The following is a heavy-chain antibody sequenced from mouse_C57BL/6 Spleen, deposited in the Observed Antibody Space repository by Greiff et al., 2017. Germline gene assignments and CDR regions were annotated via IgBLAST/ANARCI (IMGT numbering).Heavy chain of an antibody. CDR2: IYPGNGNT. CDR3: ALGTTVEGD. Sequence: VQLQQSVAELVRPGASVKLSCTASGFNFKNSYMHWVKQRPEQGLEWIGRIYPGNGNTKYTPKFQGKATVTADTSSNTAYLQLSSLTSEDSAIDYCALGTTVEGDWGQGTLVTVSA. D-gene: IGHD1-1*01. CDR1: GFNFKNSY. V-gene: IGHV14-3*01. J-gene: IGHJ3*01.